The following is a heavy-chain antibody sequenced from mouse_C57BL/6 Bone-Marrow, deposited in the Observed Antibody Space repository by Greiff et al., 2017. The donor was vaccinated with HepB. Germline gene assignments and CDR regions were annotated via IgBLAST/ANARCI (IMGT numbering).Heavy chain of an antibody. D-gene: IGHD1-1*01. Sequence: QVQLKQSGAELAKPGASVKLSCKASGYTFTSYWMHWVKQRPGQGLEWIGYINPSSGYTKYNQKFKDKATLTADKSSSTAYMQLSSLTYEDSAVYYCAGPYYYGSSYRDYWGQGTTLTVSS. V-gene: IGHV1-7*01. CDR2: INPSSGYT. CDR3: AGPYYYGSSYRDY. CDR1: GYTFTSYW. J-gene: IGHJ2*01.